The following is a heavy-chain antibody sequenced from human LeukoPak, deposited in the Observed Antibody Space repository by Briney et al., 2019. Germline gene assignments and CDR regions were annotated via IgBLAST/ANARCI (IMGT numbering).Heavy chain of an antibody. Sequence: RGSLRLSCAASGFTVSSTYMSWVRQAPGKGLQWVSVIYSAGGTDYTPSLKSRFTISRDNSNNTVSLQMSSLRAEDTAIYYCSVGGLGEFLFDLWGQGTLVTVSS. D-gene: IGHD5-12*01. CDR1: GFTVSSTY. J-gene: IGHJ4*02. CDR2: IYSAGGT. V-gene: IGHV3-66*01. CDR3: SVGGLGEFLFDL.